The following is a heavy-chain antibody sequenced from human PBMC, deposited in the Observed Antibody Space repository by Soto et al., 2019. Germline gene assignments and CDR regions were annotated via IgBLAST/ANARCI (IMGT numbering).Heavy chain of an antibody. J-gene: IGHJ3*02. Sequence: GASVKVSCKASGYTFTSYSMHWVRQAPGQRLEWMGWINAGDGNTKYSENLQGRVTFTRDTSATTVYMELSSLRSEDTAVYYCARIVRGTAGAFEIWGQGTMVTVSS. V-gene: IGHV1-3*01. CDR1: GYTFTSYS. D-gene: IGHD2-8*02. CDR3: ARIVRGTAGAFEI. CDR2: INAGDGNT.